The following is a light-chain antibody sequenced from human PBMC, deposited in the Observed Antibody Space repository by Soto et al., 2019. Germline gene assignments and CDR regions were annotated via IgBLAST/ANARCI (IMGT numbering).Light chain of an antibody. CDR1: QGISNY. V-gene: IGKV1-9*01. Sequence: DIQMTQSPSSLSASVGDRVTITCRASQGISNYLAWYQQKPGRAPKLLIFEKSTLLYGVPSRFSGSGSGTEFTLTISSLQPEDFATYFCQQYSAHPLPFGGGTRVEIK. CDR2: EKS. CDR3: QQYSAHPLP. J-gene: IGKJ4*01.